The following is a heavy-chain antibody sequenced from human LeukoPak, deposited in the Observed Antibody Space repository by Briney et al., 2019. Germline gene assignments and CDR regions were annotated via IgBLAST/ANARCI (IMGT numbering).Heavy chain of an antibody. J-gene: IGHJ5*02. V-gene: IGHV4-59*01. CDR1: GGSISSYY. Sequence: PSETLSLTCTDSGGSISSYYWSWIRQPPGKGLEWIGYIYYSGSTNYNPSLKSRVTISVDTSKNQFSLKLSSVTAADTAVYYCARIVSVAAAGPNWFDPWGQGTLVTVSS. CDR3: ARIVSVAAAGPNWFDP. D-gene: IGHD6-13*01. CDR2: IYYSGST.